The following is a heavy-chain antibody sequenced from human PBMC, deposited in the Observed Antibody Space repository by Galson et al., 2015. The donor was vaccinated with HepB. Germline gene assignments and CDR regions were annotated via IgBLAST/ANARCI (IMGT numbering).Heavy chain of an antibody. CDR2: IIPIFGTA. J-gene: IGHJ6*03. CDR3: ARDQEMLSSSFYYYYYMDV. CDR1: GGTFSSYA. Sequence: SVKVSCKASGGTFSSYAISWVRQAPGQGLEWMGGIIPIFGTANYAQKFQGRVTITADESTSTAYMELSSLRSEDTAVYYCARDQEMLSSSFYYYYYMDVWGKGTTVTVSS. D-gene: IGHD6-6*01. V-gene: IGHV1-69*13.